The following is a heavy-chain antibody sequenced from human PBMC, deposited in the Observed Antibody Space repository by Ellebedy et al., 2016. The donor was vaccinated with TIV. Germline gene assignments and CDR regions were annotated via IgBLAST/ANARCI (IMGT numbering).Heavy chain of an antibody. CDR1: GFTFSSYA. J-gene: IGHJ2*01. Sequence: PGGSLRLSCAGSGFTFSSYAMSWVRQAPGKGLEWVSSISGSGGDTYYADSVKGRFTISRDNSKNTLSLQMNSLRAEDTAVYYCARIELTGYWYFDLWGRGTLVTVSS. V-gene: IGHV3-23*01. CDR3: ARIELTGYWYFDL. CDR2: ISGSGGDT. D-gene: IGHD1-1*01.